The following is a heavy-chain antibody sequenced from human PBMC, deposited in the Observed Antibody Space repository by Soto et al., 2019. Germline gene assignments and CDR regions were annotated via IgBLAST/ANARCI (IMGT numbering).Heavy chain of an antibody. V-gene: IGHV3-21*01. J-gene: IGHJ6*02. D-gene: IGHD1-26*01. CDR2: ISSSSSYI. CDR1: GFTFSSYS. CDR3: AREEGDYYYYYGMDV. Sequence: EVQLVESGGGLVKPGGSLRLSCAASGFTFSSYSMNWVRQATGKGLEWVSSISSSSSYIYYADSVKGRFTISRDNAKNSLYLQMNSLRAEDTAVYYCAREEGDYYYYYGMDVWGQGTTVTVSS.